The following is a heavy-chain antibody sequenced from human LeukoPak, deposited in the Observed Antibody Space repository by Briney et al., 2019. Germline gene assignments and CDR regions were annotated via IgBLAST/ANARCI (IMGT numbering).Heavy chain of an antibody. Sequence: GGSLRLSCAASGFTFSSYSMNWVRQAPGKGLEWVSSISGSGGSTYYADSVKGRFTISRDNSKNTLYLQVNSLRAEDTAVYYCAKDLSATYHIEYWGQGTLVTVSS. V-gene: IGHV3-23*01. CDR3: AKDLSATYHIEY. J-gene: IGHJ4*01. CDR2: ISGSGGST. CDR1: GFTFSSYS. D-gene: IGHD1-14*01.